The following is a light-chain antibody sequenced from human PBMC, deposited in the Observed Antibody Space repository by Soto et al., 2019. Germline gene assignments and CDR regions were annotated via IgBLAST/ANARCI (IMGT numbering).Light chain of an antibody. CDR1: SSDVGGYEY. Sequence: QSARTQPRSVSGSPGQSVTISCTGTSSDVGGYEYVSWYQHRPGRAPQLIIFDVSKRPSGVPDRFSGSKSGNTASLTISGLQADDEADYYCCSYGGSYNLVFGGGTK. V-gene: IGLV2-11*01. J-gene: IGLJ2*01. CDR2: DVS. CDR3: CSYGGSYNLV.